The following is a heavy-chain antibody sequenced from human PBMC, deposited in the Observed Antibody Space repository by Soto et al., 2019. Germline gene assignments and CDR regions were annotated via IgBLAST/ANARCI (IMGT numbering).Heavy chain of an antibody. J-gene: IGHJ4*02. CDR2: IYTSGST. V-gene: IGHV4-4*07. CDR3: ARACSSNSCYDVFDY. CDR1: GGSISSYY. D-gene: IGHD2-2*01. Sequence: QGQLQESGPGLLKPSETLSLTCTVSGGSISSYYWGWIRQPAGKGLEWIGRIYTSGSTNYNPSLKSRVTMSVDTSKNQFSLKLSSVTAADTAVYYCARACSSNSCYDVFDYWGQGTLVTVSS.